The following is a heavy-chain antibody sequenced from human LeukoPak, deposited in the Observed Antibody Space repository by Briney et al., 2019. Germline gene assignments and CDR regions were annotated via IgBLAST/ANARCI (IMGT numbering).Heavy chain of an antibody. J-gene: IGHJ4*02. CDR3: ARAYCSAISCYLGLDY. CDR2: INPNSGGT. D-gene: IGHD2-2*01. V-gene: IGHV1-2*06. Sequence: VASVKVSCKASGYTFTGNYMHWVRQAPGQGLEWMGRINPNSGGTNYAQKFQGRVTMTRDTFISTAYMELSRLRSDDTAVYYCARAYCSAISCYLGLDYWGQGTLVTVSS. CDR1: GYTFTGNY.